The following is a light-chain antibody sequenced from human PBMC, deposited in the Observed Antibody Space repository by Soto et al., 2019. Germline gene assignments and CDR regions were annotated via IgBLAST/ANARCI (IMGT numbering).Light chain of an antibody. J-gene: IGLJ2*01. Sequence: QSALTQPASVSGSPGQSITISCTAASSYVGSYTLVSWYQQRPDKAPKLIIYEGTKRPSGVSNRFSGSKSGNTASLTISGLQADDEADYYCCSNPGSGTWVFGGGTKVTVL. CDR3: CSNPGSGTWV. V-gene: IGLV2-23*01. CDR2: EGT. CDR1: SSYVGSYTL.